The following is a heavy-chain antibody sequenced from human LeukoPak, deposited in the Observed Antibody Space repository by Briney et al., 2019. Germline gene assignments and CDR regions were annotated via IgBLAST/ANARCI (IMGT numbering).Heavy chain of an antibody. CDR2: ISAYNGNT. D-gene: IGHD2-15*01. V-gene: IGHV1-18*01. J-gene: IGHJ5*02. CDR3: ARVRIVVVVAATFGDWFDP. CDR1: GYTFTSYG. Sequence: ASVKVSCEASGYTFTSYGISWVRQAPGQGLEWMGWISAYNGNTNYAQKLQGRVTMTTDTSTSTAYMGLRSLRSDDTAVYYCARVRIVVVVAATFGDWFDPWGQGTLVTVSS.